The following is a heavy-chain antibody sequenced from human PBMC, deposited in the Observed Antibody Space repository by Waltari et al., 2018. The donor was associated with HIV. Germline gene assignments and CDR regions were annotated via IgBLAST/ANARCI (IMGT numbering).Heavy chain of an antibody. CDR1: GGSISSGGYS. CDR3: ARGRYYDSSGYYYYYFDY. V-gene: IGHV4-30-2*01. CDR2: IYHSGST. J-gene: IGHJ4*02. D-gene: IGHD3-22*01. Sequence: QLQLQESGSGLVKPSQPLSLTCAVPGGSISSGGYSCSWIRQPPGKGLEWIGYIYHSGSTYYNPSLKSRVTISVDRSKNQFSLKLSSVTAADTAVYYCARGRYYDSSGYYYYYFDYWGQGTLVTVSS.